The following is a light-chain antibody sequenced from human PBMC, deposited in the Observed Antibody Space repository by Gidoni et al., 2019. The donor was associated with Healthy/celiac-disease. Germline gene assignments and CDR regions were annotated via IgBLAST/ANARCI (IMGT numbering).Light chain of an antibody. V-gene: IGLV1-40*01. CDR3: QSYDSSLSGVV. CDR2: GNS. Sequence: QSVLTQPPSVSAAPGQRVTIPCTGSSSNIGAGYDVHWYQQLPGTAPKLLSYGNSNRPSGVPDRFSGSKSGTSASLAITGLQAEDEADYYCQSYDSSLSGVVFGGGTKLTVL. J-gene: IGLJ2*01. CDR1: SSNIGAGYD.